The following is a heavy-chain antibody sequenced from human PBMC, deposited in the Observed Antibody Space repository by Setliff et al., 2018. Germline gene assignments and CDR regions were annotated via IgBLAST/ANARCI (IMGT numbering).Heavy chain of an antibody. Sequence: SVKVSCKASGGTFISYAISWVRQAPGQGLEWMGGIIPILGIANYAQKLQGRVTITADESTSTAYMELSSRRSEDTSVYYCAAPVGELYDANTYYYGMDVWGKGTTVSVAS. J-gene: IGHJ6*04. V-gene: IGHV1-69*10. CDR2: IIPILGIA. CDR1: GGTFISYA. D-gene: IGHD3-10*01. CDR3: AAPVGELYDANTYYYGMDV.